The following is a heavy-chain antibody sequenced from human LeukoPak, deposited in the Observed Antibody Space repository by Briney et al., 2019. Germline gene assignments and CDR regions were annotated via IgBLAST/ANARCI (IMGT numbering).Heavy chain of an antibody. CDR1: GFSFNTFW. CDR3: ARASPRRARYYYYMDV. CDR2: INSEGTST. V-gene: IGHV3-74*01. Sequence: GGSLRLSCAASGFSFNTFWMHWVRQAPGKGLVWVSRINSEGTSTNYADSVRGRFTISRDNAKMYLQMNSLRADDTAVYYCARASPRRARYYYYMDVWGKGTTVTVSS. J-gene: IGHJ6*03.